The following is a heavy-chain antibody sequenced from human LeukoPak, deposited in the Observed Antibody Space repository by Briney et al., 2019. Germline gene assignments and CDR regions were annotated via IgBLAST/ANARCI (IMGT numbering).Heavy chain of an antibody. J-gene: IGHJ4*02. CDR1: GFTVSSNY. V-gene: IGHV3-66*02. Sequence: GGSLRLSCAASGFTVSSNYMSWVRQAPEKGLEWVSVIYSGGSTYYADSVKGRFTISRDNSKNTLYLQMNSLRAEDTAVYYCARELDYGGNSYFDYWGQGALVTVSS. D-gene: IGHD4-23*01. CDR3: ARELDYGGNSYFDY. CDR2: IYSGGST.